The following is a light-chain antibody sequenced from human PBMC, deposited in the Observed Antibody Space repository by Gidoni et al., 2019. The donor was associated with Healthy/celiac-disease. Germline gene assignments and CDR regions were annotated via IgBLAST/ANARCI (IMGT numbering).Light chain of an antibody. Sequence: VMTQSPDSLAVSLGGRATINCKSSQNVLYNSNNKNYLAWYQQKAGQPPKLLIYWASTRESGVPDRFSGSGSGTDFTLTISSLQAEDVAVYYCHQFYSTPWTFGQGTKVEIK. CDR2: WAS. CDR3: HQFYSTPWT. V-gene: IGKV4-1*01. CDR1: QNVLYNSNNKNY. J-gene: IGKJ1*01.